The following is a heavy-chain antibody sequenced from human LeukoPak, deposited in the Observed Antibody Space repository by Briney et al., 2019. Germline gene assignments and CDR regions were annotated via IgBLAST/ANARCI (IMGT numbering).Heavy chain of an antibody. Sequence: GGSLRLSCAASGFTFSSYALHWVRQAPGQGLEWVAVISYEGSNKYYADSVRGRFTISRDDSKNTVYLQMNRLRTEDTAVYYCARDQLAFSGYDTLFDYWGQGALVTVSS. CDR2: ISYEGSNK. D-gene: IGHD5-12*01. J-gene: IGHJ4*02. V-gene: IGHV3-30*04. CDR3: ARDQLAFSGYDTLFDY. CDR1: GFTFSSYA.